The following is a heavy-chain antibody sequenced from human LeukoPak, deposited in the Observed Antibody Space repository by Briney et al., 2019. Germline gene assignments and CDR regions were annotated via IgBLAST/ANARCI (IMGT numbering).Heavy chain of an antibody. CDR2: ISAYNGNT. Sequence: GASVKVSCKASGYTFTSYGISWVRQAPGQGLEWMGWISAYNGNTNYAQKLQGRVTMTTDTSTSTAYMELRSLRSDDTAVYYCASLREYCSSTSCYNWFDPWRQGTLVTVSS. J-gene: IGHJ5*02. D-gene: IGHD2-2*02. CDR3: ASLREYCSSTSCYNWFDP. V-gene: IGHV1-18*01. CDR1: GYTFTSYG.